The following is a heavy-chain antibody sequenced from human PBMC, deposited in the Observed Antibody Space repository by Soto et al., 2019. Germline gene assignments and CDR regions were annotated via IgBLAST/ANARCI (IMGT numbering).Heavy chain of an antibody. J-gene: IGHJ4*02. CDR3: ARGFRGYYRGFIDY. D-gene: IGHD3-22*01. Sequence: QVQLQQWGAGLLKPSETLSLTCAVYGGSFSGYYWSWIRQPPGKGLEWIGEINHSGSTNYNPSLKGRVTLSVDTSKNQFSLKLSSVTAADTAVYSCARGFRGYYRGFIDYWGQGTLVTVSS. V-gene: IGHV4-34*01. CDR1: GGSFSGYY. CDR2: INHSGST.